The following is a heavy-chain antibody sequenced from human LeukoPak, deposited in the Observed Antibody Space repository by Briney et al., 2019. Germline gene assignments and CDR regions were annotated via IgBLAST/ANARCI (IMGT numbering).Heavy chain of an antibody. CDR2: ISSSSSYI. Sequence: GGSLRLSCAASGFTFISYSMTWVRQAPGKGLEWVSSISSSSSYIYYADSVKGRFTISRDNSKNTLYLQMNSLRAEDTAVYYCARDQGYSYGLGDAFDIWGQGTMVTVSS. CDR3: ARDQGYSYGLGDAFDI. V-gene: IGHV3-21*01. D-gene: IGHD5-18*01. CDR1: GFTFISYS. J-gene: IGHJ3*02.